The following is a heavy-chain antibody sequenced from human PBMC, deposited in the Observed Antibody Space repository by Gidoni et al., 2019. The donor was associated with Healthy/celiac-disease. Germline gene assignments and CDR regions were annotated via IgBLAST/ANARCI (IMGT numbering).Heavy chain of an antibody. CDR2: IYYSGST. CDR3: ARHSAHYDILRGPPDY. Sequence: QLQLQESGPGLVKPSETLSLTCTVSGGSISSSSYYWGWIRQPPGKGLEWIGSIYYSGSTYYNPSLKSRVTISVDTSKNQFSLKLSSVTAADTAVYYCARHSAHYDILRGPPDYWGQGTLVTVSS. V-gene: IGHV4-39*01. CDR1: GGSISSSSYY. J-gene: IGHJ4*02. D-gene: IGHD3-9*01.